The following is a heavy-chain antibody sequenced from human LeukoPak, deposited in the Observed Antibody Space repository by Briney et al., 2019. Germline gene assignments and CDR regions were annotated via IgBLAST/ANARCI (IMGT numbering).Heavy chain of an antibody. Sequence: GRSLRLSCAASGFTFSSYAMHWVRQAPGKGLEWVAVMSYDESNKYYADSVKGRFTISRDSSKNTLYLQMNSLRAEDTAVYYCARDRLAVAGTPSAFDIWGQGTMVTVSS. CDR3: ARDRLAVAGTPSAFDI. J-gene: IGHJ3*02. CDR1: GFTFSSYA. D-gene: IGHD6-19*01. CDR2: MSYDESNK. V-gene: IGHV3-30-3*01.